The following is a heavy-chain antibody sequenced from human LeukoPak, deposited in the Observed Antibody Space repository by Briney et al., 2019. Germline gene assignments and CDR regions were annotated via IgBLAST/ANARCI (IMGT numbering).Heavy chain of an antibody. J-gene: IGHJ4*02. CDR3: AKDRREWLRLGYFDY. CDR2: ISGSGGST. Sequence: GGSLRLSCAASGFTFSSYAMSWVRQAPGKGLEWVSAISGSGGSTYYADSAKGRFTISRDNSKNTLYLQMNSLRAEDTAVYYCAKDRREWLRLGYFDYWGQGTLVTVSS. CDR1: GFTFSSYA. V-gene: IGHV3-23*01. D-gene: IGHD5-12*01.